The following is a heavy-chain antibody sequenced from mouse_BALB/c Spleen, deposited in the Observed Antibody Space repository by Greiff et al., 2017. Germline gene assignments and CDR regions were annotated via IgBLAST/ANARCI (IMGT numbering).Heavy chain of an antibody. J-gene: IGHJ1*01. V-gene: IGHV1-87*01. D-gene: IGHD1-1*01. CDR2: IYPGDGDT. CDR1: GYTFTSYW. CDR3: ARGSTVDPWYFDV. Sequence: VKLMESGAELARPGASVKLSCKASGYTFTSYWMQWVKQRPGQGLEWIGAIYPGDGDTRYTQKFKGKATLTADKSSSTAYMQLSSLASEDSAVYYCARGSTVDPWYFDVWGAGTTVTVSS.